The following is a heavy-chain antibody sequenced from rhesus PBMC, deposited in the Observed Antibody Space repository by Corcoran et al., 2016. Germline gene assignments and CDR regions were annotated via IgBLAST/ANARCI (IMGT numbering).Heavy chain of an antibody. V-gene: IGHV4-169*01. CDR2: IYGSGIST. D-gene: IGHD2-39*02. CDR3: ARSRVDYIDY. CDR1: GGSISSSY. Sequence: QLQLQESGPGLVKPSETLSVTCAVSGGSISSSYWSWIRQAPGKGLEWIGYIYGSGISTNYNPSLKSRVTLSVDTSKNQRSLKLSSVTTADTAVYYCARSRVDYIDYWCQGVLVTVSS. J-gene: IGHJ4*01.